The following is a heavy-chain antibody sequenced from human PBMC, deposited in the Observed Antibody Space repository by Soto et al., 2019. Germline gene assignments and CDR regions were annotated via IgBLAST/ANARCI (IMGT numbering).Heavy chain of an antibody. V-gene: IGHV3-30*04. CDR1: GFTFSSYA. CDR3: AREGRTTVTTRGAWYCDL. J-gene: IGHJ2*01. Sequence: QVHLVESGGGVVQPGRSLRLSCAASGFTFSSYAMHCVRQASGKGLEWVTLITDDGRNTYYADSVKGRFSISRDTYKNTRDRQMNGRRTEDTAMDDWAREGRTTVTTRGAWYCDLWGRGTLVTVSP. CDR2: ITDDGRNT. D-gene: IGHD4-17*01.